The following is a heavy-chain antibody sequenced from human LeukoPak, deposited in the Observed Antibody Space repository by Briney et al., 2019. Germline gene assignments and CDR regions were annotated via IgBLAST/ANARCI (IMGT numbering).Heavy chain of an antibody. Sequence: SETLSLTCTVAAGSISNHYWSWMRQSPGKGLEWIAYIFYTGSYNYNPSLTSRVYISVDTSKNQFSLSLTSVTAADTAVYYCARGRSSLDLWGQGTLVTVSS. CDR1: AGSISNHY. J-gene: IGHJ5*02. CDR3: ARGRSSLDL. V-gene: IGHV4-59*11. CDR2: IFYTGSY. D-gene: IGHD6-19*01.